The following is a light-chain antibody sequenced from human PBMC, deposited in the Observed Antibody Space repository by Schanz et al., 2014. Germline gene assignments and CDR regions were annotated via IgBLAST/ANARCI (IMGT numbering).Light chain of an antibody. J-gene: IGLJ2*01. CDR2: TNN. CDR3: AAWDDSLNGHVV. Sequence: QSVLTQPPSVSGTPGQRVTISCSGSSSNVGSNTVNCYQGTAPKLLIYTNNQRPSGVPDRFSGSKSGTSASLAISGLQSEDEGDYYCAAWDDSLNGHVVFGGGTKLTVL. V-gene: IGLV1-44*01. CDR1: SSNVGSNT.